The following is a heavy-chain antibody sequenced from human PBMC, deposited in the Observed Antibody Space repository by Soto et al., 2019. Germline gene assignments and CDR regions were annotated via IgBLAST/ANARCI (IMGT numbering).Heavy chain of an antibody. CDR3: AREDILTGPFDY. CDR2: IIPIFGTA. V-gene: IGHV1-69*13. Sequence: GASVKVSCKASGGTFSSYAISWVRQAPGQGLEWMGGIIPIFGTANYAQKFQGRVTITADESTSTAYMELSSLRSEDTAVYYCAREDILTGPFDYWGQGTLVTVAS. J-gene: IGHJ4*02. CDR1: GGTFSSYA. D-gene: IGHD3-9*01.